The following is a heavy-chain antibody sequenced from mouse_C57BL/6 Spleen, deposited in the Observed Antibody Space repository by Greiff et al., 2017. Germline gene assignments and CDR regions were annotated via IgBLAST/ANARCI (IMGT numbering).Heavy chain of an antibody. V-gene: IGHV5-4*03. CDR3: AAVATDYYAMDY. CDR2: ISDGGSYT. Sequence: EVKLVESGGGLVKPGGSLKLSCAASGFTFSSYAMSWVRQTPEKRLEWVATISDGGSYTYYPDTVKGRFTISRDNTKNNLYLQMSHLKSEDTAMYYCAAVATDYYAMDYWGQGTSVTVSS. CDR1: GFTFSSYA. D-gene: IGHD1-1*01. J-gene: IGHJ4*01.